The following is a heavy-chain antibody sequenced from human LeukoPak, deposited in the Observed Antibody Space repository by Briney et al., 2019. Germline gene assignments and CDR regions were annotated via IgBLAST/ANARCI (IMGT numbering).Heavy chain of an antibody. J-gene: IGHJ6*03. CDR1: GGSISSYY. CDR2: IYYSGST. Sequence: SETLSLTCTVSGGSISSYYCSWIRQPPGKGLERIGYIYYSGSTNYNPSLKSRVTISVDTSKNQFSLKLSSATAADTAVYYCARLVAGIAAGWYYYYYYMDVWGKGTTVTISS. D-gene: IGHD6-13*01. CDR3: ARLVAGIAAGWYYYYYYMDV. V-gene: IGHV4-59*12.